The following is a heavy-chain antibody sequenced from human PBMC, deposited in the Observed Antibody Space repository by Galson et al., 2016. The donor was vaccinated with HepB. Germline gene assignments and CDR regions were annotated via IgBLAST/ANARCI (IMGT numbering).Heavy chain of an antibody. D-gene: IGHD3-3*01. Sequence: SVKVSCKVSGGTFRNYVFSWVRQAPGQGLEWMGGIIPIYGTTNNAQKFQGRVTIIAEESTSTAYMELTSLRSEDTAVYYCAAGGLVEWFEDPGNYYMDVWGKGTTVTVSS. CDR1: GGTFRNYV. CDR2: IIPIYGTT. V-gene: IGHV1-69*13. CDR3: AAGGLVEWFEDPGNYYMDV. J-gene: IGHJ6*03.